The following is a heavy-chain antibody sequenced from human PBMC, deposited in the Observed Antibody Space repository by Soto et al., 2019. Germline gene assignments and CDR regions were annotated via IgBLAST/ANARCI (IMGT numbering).Heavy chain of an antibody. Sequence: QVQLQESGPGLVKPSETLSLICTVSDGSISGYFWSWVRQSAGKGLEWIGRIYSSGNANYNPSLKSRVTMSGDTAQNYCSLKLTSVTAADTAMYYCVRGDVFDIWGRGAMVTVSS. CDR3: VRGDVFDI. CDR2: IYSSGNA. D-gene: IGHD3-16*01. V-gene: IGHV4-4*07. CDR1: DGSISGYF. J-gene: IGHJ3*02.